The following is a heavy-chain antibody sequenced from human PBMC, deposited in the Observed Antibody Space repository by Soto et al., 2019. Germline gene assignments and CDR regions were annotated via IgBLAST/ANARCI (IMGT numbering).Heavy chain of an antibody. J-gene: IGHJ4*02. CDR1: GFTFSTYW. D-gene: IGHD2-2*01. V-gene: IGHV3-74*01. Sequence: PGGSLRLSCAASGFTFSTYWMHWVRQAPGKGLVWVSRINGDGSDTVYADSVKGRFTISRDNAKNTLYLQMNSLRAEDTAVYYCTRSITGFSYADSWGRGTLVTVPQ. CDR3: TRSITGFSYADS. CDR2: INGDGSDT.